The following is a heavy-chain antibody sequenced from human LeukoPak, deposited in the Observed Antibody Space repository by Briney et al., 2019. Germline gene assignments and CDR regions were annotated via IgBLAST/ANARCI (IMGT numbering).Heavy chain of an antibody. Sequence: PSETLSLTCVVSGDSMSSGAYSWSWIRQPPGKGLEWIGYIFHSGSTFYNPSLKSRVTISVDNSKNQFSLRLSSVTAADTAVYYCARELWFANAPGSWLDPWGQGTLVTVSS. CDR2: IFHSGST. V-gene: IGHV4-30-2*01. CDR3: ARELWFANAPGSWLDP. CDR1: GDSMSSGAYS. J-gene: IGHJ5*02. D-gene: IGHD2-21*01.